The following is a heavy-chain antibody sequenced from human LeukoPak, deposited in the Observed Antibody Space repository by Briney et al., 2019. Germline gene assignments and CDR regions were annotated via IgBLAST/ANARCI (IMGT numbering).Heavy chain of an antibody. CDR1: GYTLTELS. CDR3: TTDVRVRGVIIRGWFDS. J-gene: IGHJ5*01. Sequence: ASVKVSCKVSGYTLTELSMHWVRQAPGKGLEWMGGFDPEDGETIYAQKFQGRVTMTEDTSTDTVYMELSSLRSEDTAVYYCTTDVRVRGVIIRGWFDSWGQGTLVTVSS. D-gene: IGHD3-10*01. CDR2: FDPEDGET. V-gene: IGHV1-24*01.